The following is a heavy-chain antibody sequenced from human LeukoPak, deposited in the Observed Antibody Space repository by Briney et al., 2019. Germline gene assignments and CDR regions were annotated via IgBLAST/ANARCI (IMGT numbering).Heavy chain of an antibody. CDR2: IIPIFGTA. V-gene: IGHV1-69*13. CDR1: GGTFSSYA. Sequence: ASVKVSCKASGGTFSSYAISRVRQAPGQGLEWMGGIIPIFGTANYAQKFQGRVTITADESTSTAYMELSSLRSEDTAVYYCARTLDYGDNAFDYWGQGTLVTVSS. J-gene: IGHJ4*02. CDR3: ARTLDYGDNAFDY. D-gene: IGHD4-17*01.